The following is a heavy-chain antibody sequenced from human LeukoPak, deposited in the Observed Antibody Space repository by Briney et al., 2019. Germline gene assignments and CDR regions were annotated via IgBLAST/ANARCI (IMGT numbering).Heavy chain of an antibody. D-gene: IGHD4-17*01. J-gene: IGHJ4*02. CDR2: IRQDGSDN. CDR1: GFAFSHYW. Sequence: PGESLRLSCAASGFAFSHYWMSWVRQAPGKGLEWLANIRQDGSDNYYADSVKGRFTFSRDNARNSLYLQMNTLRADDTAVYYCARGGDTSWYLDYWGQGTQVTVSS. V-gene: IGHV3-7*01. CDR3: ARGGDTSWYLDY.